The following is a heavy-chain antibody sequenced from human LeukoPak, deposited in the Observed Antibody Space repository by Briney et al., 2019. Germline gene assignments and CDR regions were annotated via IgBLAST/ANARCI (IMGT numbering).Heavy chain of an antibody. V-gene: IGHV3-30-3*01. D-gene: IGHD1-26*01. CDR2: ISYDGSNK. J-gene: IGHJ4*02. CDR1: GFTFSSYA. CDR3: ASGYSGSYFDY. Sequence: PGRSLRLSCAASGFTFSSYAMHWVRQAPGKGLEWVAVISYDGSNKYYADSVKGRSTISRDNSKNTLYLQMNSLRAEDTAVYYCASGYSGSYFDYWGQGTLVTVSS.